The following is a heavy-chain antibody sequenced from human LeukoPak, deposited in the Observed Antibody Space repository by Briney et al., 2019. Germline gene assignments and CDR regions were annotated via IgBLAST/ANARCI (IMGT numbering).Heavy chain of an antibody. Sequence: SETLSLTCTVSGGSVSSGSYYWSWIRQPPGKGLEWIGYIYYSGSTNYNPSLKSRVTISVDTSKNQFSLKLSSVTAADTAVYYCARDGPYYDSWSGPSHNWFDPWGQGTLVTVSS. CDR1: GGSVSSGSYY. D-gene: IGHD3-3*01. V-gene: IGHV4-61*01. CDR3: ARDGPYYDSWSGPSHNWFDP. J-gene: IGHJ5*02. CDR2: IYYSGST.